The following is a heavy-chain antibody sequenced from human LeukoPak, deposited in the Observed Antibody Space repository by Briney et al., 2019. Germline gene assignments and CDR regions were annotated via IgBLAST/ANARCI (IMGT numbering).Heavy chain of an antibody. V-gene: IGHV3-33*01. Sequence: PGRSLRLSCAASGFTFSSYGMHWGRQAPGKGLEWVAVIWYDGSNKYYADSVKGRFTISRDNSRNTLYLQMNSLRVEDTAMYYCARGRWSSSSYQDYWGRGTLVTVSS. CDR2: IWYDGSNK. D-gene: IGHD3-22*01. J-gene: IGHJ4*02. CDR3: ARGRWSSSSYQDY. CDR1: GFTFSSYG.